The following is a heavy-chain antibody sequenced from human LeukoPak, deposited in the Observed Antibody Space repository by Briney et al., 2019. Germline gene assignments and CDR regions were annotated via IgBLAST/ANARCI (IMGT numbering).Heavy chain of an antibody. CDR1: GFTFTKYW. V-gene: IGHV3-7*01. J-gene: IGHJ4*02. Sequence: PGDSLRLSRAASGFTFTKYWMTWVRQAPGKGLEWVGNIKQDGSDKNYMDSVKGRFTISRDNTKNSVYLQMSSLRAEDTAVYYCARDRSSGRWGGFDYWGRGTLVTVSS. CDR3: ARDRSSGRWGGFDY. CDR2: IKQDGSDK. D-gene: IGHD6-19*01.